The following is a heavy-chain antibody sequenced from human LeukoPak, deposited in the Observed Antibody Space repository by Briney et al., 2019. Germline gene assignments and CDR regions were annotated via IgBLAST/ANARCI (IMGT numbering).Heavy chain of an antibody. J-gene: IGHJ3*01. V-gene: IGHV3-7*01. CDR3: ARDLDVVVSWNHDAYDV. Sequence: AGALRLSCAASGFTFSNYWMTWVRQAPVKGLEWVANMKQDGSLKSYVDSVKGRFTISRDNTKNSLYLQMDSLRPEDTAVYYCARDLDVVVSWNHDAYDVWGQGTMVTVSS. CDR2: MKQDGSLK. CDR1: GFTFSNYW. D-gene: IGHD1-1*01.